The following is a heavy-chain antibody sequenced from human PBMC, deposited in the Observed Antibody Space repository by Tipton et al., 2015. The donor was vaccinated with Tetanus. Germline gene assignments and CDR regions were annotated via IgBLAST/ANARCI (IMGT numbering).Heavy chain of an antibody. D-gene: IGHD2-21*02. CDR1: GGSISSGDYY. CDR2: IYYGGGT. Sequence: TLSLTCTVSGGSISSGDYYWSWIRQPPGKGLEWIGYIYYGGGTYYNPSLRSRVSTSVDTSKNQFSLKLSSVTAADTGVYYCAREQAYCGGDCYLGSDTFDIWGQGTMVTVSS. J-gene: IGHJ3*02. V-gene: IGHV4-30-4*01. CDR3: AREQAYCGGDCYLGSDTFDI.